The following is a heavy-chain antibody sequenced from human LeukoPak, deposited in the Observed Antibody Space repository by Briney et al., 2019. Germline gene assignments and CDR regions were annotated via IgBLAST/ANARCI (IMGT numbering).Heavy chain of an antibody. J-gene: IGHJ6*03. D-gene: IGHD3-16*01. CDR1: GGSIDRQH. CDR2: ISYSGSN. Sequence: NPSETLSLPCSVSGGSIDRQHWSWIRQPPGRGLEGIGLISYSGSNYYNPSLESLITISRDTSRNHFSLKLSSVTAADTAVYYCTRDRNGGDYYYLDVWGKGTTVTVSS. V-gene: IGHV4-59*11. CDR3: TRDRNGGDYYYLDV.